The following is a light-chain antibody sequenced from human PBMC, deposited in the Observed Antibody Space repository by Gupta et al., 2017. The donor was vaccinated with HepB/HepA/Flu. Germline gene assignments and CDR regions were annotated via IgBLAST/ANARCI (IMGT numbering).Light chain of an antibody. CDR1: QSISSW. Sequence: DIQMTQSPSTLSESVGDRVTITCRASQSISSWLAWYQQKPGKAPKLLIYKASSLESGVPSRFSGSGSGTEFTLTISSLKPDDFATYYCQQDDNYSLSFGQGTKLEIK. CDR2: KAS. J-gene: IGKJ2*01. V-gene: IGKV1-5*03. CDR3: QQDDNYSLS.